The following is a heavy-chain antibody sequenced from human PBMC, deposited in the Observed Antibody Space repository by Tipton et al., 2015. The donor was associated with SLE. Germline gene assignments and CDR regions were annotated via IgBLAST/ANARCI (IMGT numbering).Heavy chain of an antibody. V-gene: IGHV4-31*01. D-gene: IGHD3-3*01. CDR2: IYYTGTT. CDR3: ARVLGVVKSYYMDV. J-gene: IGHJ6*03. Sequence: TLSLTCTVSGGSISRGEYYWTWIRQLPGRGLEYLGYIYYTGTTFYNPSLKSPIAISVDTSKNQFSLRLTSVTAADTAVYYCARVLGVVKSYYMDVWGKGTTVTVSS. CDR1: GGSISRGEYY.